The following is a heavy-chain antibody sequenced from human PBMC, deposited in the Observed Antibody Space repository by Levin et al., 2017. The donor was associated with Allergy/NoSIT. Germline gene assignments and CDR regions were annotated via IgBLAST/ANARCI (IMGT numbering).Heavy chain of an antibody. D-gene: IGHD2-15*01. Sequence: PSQTLSLTCTVSRDSIRSSNHYWGWIRQPPGKGLEWIGCIYYSGIADYSPSLKSRVTFSVDTSKNQFSLKLTSVTAADPAVYYFARVVVRSGYVDYWGQGTLATVSS. CDR3: ARVVVRSGYVDY. CDR2: IYYSGIA. J-gene: IGHJ4*02. CDR1: RDSIRSSNHY. V-gene: IGHV4-39*07.